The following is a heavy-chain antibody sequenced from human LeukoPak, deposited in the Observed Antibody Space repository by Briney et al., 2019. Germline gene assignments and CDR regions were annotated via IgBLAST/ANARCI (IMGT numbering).Heavy chain of an antibody. CDR2: ISAGGGGS. CDR3: AKEAVRKFDFHY. D-gene: IGHD1-14*01. CDR1: GFTLSNYA. J-gene: IGHJ4*02. Sequence: GGSLRLSCAASGFTLSNYAMSWVRQTPGKGLEWVSSISAGGGGSYYADSVKGRFTISRDNSKNTLYLQMNRLRAEDTAVYYCAKEAVRKFDFHYWGQGTLVTVSS. V-gene: IGHV3-23*01.